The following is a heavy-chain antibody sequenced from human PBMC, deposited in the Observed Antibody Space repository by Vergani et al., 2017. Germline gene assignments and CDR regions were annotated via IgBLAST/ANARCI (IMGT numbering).Heavy chain of an antibody. D-gene: IGHD6-6*01. CDR3: AKELAARDAFDI. CDR1: GFTFSSYA. V-gene: IGHV3-23*01. Sequence: EVQLLQSGGGVIQPGGSVRLSCAASGFTFSSYAMSWVRQAPGKGLEWVSAISGSGGSTYYADSVKGRFTISRDNSKNTLYLQMNSLRAEDTAVYYCAKELAARDAFDIWGQGTMVTVSS. J-gene: IGHJ3*02. CDR2: ISGSGGST.